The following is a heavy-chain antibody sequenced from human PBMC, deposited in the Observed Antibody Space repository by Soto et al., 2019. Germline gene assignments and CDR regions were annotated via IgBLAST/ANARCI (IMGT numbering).Heavy chain of an antibody. Sequence: SETLSLTCTVSGGSISSFDWNWIRQSPGKGLEWIGYISDTGSTNYNPSLKSRVTISVDTSKKQFSLKLSSVTAADTAVYYCARQDTSGYAFDSWGPGTLVTVPQ. CDR1: GGSISSFD. J-gene: IGHJ4*02. CDR3: ARQDTSGYAFDS. D-gene: IGHD3-22*01. CDR2: ISDTGST. V-gene: IGHV4-59*08.